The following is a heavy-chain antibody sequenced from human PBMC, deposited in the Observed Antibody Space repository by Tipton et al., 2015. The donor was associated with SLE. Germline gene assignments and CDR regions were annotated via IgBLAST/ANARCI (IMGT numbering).Heavy chain of an antibody. Sequence: LRLSCTVSGGSVSSSHYYWGWIRQPPGKGLEWIGSVYYSGTTYYNSSLKSRVTMSVDTSKNQFSLRLNSVTAADTAVYYCASPGTYGSGSFDPWGQGTLVVVSS. CDR1: GGSVSSSHYY. J-gene: IGHJ5*02. V-gene: IGHV4-39*01. D-gene: IGHD3-10*01. CDR3: ASPGTYGSGSFDP. CDR2: VYYSGTT.